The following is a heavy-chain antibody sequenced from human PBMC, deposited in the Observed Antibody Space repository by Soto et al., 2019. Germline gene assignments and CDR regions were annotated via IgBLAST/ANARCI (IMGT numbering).Heavy chain of an antibody. J-gene: IGHJ3*02. CDR1: GYTFTGYY. CDR3: ARVLRPPPVPSFPGAFDI. D-gene: IGHD2-15*01. CDR2: INPNSGGT. V-gene: IGHV1-2*02. Sequence: ASVKVSCKASGYTFTGYYMHWVRQAPGQGLEWMGWINPNSGGTNYAQKFQGRVTMTRDTSISTAYMELSRLRADDTAVFYCARVLRPPPVPSFPGAFDIWGQGTMVTVSS.